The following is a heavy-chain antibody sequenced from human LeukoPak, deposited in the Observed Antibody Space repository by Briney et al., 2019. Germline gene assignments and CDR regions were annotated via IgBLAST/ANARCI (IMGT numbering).Heavy chain of an antibody. J-gene: IGHJ4*02. V-gene: IGHV4-59*08. CDR2: IYYSGST. CDR1: GGSISSYY. D-gene: IGHD2-15*01. CDR3: ARGFPDCSGGSCIPVYYFDY. Sequence: SETLSLTCTVSGGSISSYYWSWIRQPPGKGLEWIGYIYYSGSTNYNPSLKSRVTISVDTSKNQFSLKLSSVTAADTAVYYCARGFPDCSGGSCIPVYYFDYWGQGTLVTVSS.